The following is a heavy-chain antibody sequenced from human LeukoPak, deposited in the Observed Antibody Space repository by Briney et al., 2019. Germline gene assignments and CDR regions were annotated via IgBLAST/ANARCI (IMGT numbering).Heavy chain of an antibody. V-gene: IGHV3-30*18. J-gene: IGHJ4*02. CDR1: GFTFSSYG. CDR3: AKDLIAPADFDY. Sequence: GGSLRLSCAASGFTFSSYGMPWVRKAPGKGLEWVAVISYDGSNKYYADSVKGRFTISRDNSKNTLYLQMNSLRAEDAAVYYCAKDLIAPADFDYWGQGTLVTVSS. CDR2: ISYDGSNK. D-gene: IGHD6-13*01.